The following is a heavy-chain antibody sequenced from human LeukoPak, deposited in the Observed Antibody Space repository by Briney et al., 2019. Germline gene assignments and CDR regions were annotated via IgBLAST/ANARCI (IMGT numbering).Heavy chain of an antibody. Sequence: GGSLRLSCAASGFTFSSYSMNWVRQAPGKGLEWVSYISSSSSTIYYADSVKGRFTISRDNANSLLYLQMNSLRGEDTAVYYCTRDRSRAEDDWGQGTLVTVSS. CDR3: TRDRSRAEDD. D-gene: IGHD1-14*01. J-gene: IGHJ4*02. V-gene: IGHV3-48*04. CDR1: GFTFSSYS. CDR2: ISSSSSTI.